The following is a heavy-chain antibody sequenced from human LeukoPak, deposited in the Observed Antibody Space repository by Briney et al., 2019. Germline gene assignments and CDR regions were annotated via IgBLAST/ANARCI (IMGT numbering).Heavy chain of an antibody. V-gene: IGHV3-23*01. Sequence: GGSLRLSCAASGFTFSSYAMSWVRQAPGKGLEWVSAISGSGGSTYYADSVKGRFTISRDNSKNTLYLQMNSLRAEDTAVYYCAKSPITIFGVVIWYFDYWGQGTLVTVSS. CDR2: ISGSGGST. CDR1: GFTFSSYA. D-gene: IGHD3-3*01. J-gene: IGHJ4*02. CDR3: AKSPITIFGVVIWYFDY.